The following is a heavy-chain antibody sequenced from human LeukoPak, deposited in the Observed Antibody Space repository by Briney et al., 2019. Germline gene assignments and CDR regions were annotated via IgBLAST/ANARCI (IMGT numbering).Heavy chain of an antibody. CDR2: IYHSGST. CDR1: GYSISSGYY. J-gene: IGHJ4*02. D-gene: IGHD6-13*01. Sequence: SETLSLTCTVSGYSISSGYYWGWIRQPPGKGLEWIGSIYHSGSTYYNPSLKSRVTISVDTSKNQFSLKLSSVTAADTAVYYCARDFSAAGHFDYWGQGTLVTVPS. CDR3: ARDFSAAGHFDY. V-gene: IGHV4-38-2*02.